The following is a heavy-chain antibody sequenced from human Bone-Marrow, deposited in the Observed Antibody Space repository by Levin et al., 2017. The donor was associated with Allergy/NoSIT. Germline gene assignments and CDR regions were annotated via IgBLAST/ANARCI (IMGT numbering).Heavy chain of an antibody. CDR2: MNPNSGNT. D-gene: IGHD6-13*01. CDR1: GYTFTSYD. CDR3: ARAGCRVCWYYLHYDY. Sequence: GESLKISCKASGYTFTSYDINWVRQATGQGLEWMGWMNPNSGNTGYAQKFQGRVTMTRNTSISTAYMELSSLRSEDTAVYYCARAGCRVCWYYLHYDYWGQGTLVTVSS. V-gene: IGHV1-8*01. J-gene: IGHJ4*02.